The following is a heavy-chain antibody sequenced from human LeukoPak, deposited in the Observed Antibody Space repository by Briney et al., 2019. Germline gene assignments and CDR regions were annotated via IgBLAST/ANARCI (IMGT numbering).Heavy chain of an antibody. CDR2: IYYSGST. V-gene: IGHV4-39*01. J-gene: IGHJ5*02. CDR1: GGSISSSSYY. Sequence: PSETLSLTCTVSGGSISSSSYYWGWIRQPPGKGLEWIGSIYYSGSTYYNPSLKSRVTISVDTSKNQFSLKLSSVTAADTAVYYCARHNDWYSSSLMQGWFDPWGQGTLVTVSS. D-gene: IGHD6-13*01. CDR3: ARHNDWYSSSLMQGWFDP.